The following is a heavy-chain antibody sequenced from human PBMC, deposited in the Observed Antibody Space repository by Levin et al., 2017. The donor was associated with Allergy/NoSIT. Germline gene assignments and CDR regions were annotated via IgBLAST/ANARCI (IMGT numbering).Heavy chain of an antibody. V-gene: IGHV3-21*01. J-gene: IGHJ4*02. CDR1: GFTFSSYS. CDR3: AKASIGYCSGGSCYPIDY. Sequence: PGGSLRLSCAASGFTFSSYSMNWVRQAPGKGLEWVSSISSSSSYIYYADSVKGRFTISRDNAKNSLYLQMNSLRAEDTAVYYCAKASIGYCSGGSCYPIDYWGQGTLVTVSS. CDR2: ISSSSSYI. D-gene: IGHD2-15*01.